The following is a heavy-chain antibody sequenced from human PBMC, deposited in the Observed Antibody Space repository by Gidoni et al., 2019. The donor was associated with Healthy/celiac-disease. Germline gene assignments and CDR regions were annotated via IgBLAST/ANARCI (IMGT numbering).Heavy chain of an antibody. CDR1: GFTFSSYW. D-gene: IGHD3-3*01. CDR3: ARVRDDFWSIYGMDV. CDR2: INSDGSSK. J-gene: IGHJ6*02. V-gene: IGHV3-74*01. Sequence: EVQLVESGGGLVQPGGSLRLSCAASGFTFSSYWMHWVRQAPGKGLVWVSRINSDGSSKSYADSVKGRFTISRDNAKNTLYLQMNSLRAEDTAVYYCARVRDDFWSIYGMDVWGQGTTVTVSS.